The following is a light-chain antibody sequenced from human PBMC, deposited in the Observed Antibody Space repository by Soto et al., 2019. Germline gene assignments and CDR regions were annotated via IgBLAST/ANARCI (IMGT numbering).Light chain of an antibody. CDR1: QSVSSY. J-gene: IGKJ4*01. Sequence: EVVWTQSTATLSLSPGGGTTLSCRASQSVSSYLAWYQQKPGQAPRLLIFGAASRATGIPDRCSGSGSGTDFTLTISRLEPEDFAVYYCQHYGSSLTFGGGTKVDIK. CDR2: GAA. V-gene: IGKV3-20*01. CDR3: QHYGSSLT.